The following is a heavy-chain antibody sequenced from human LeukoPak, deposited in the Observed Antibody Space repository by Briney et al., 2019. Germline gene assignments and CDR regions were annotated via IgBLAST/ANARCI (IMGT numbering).Heavy chain of an antibody. CDR3: ARSSSWELTYYFDY. CDR1: GYTFTGYY. CDR2: INPNSGGT. J-gene: IGHJ4*02. D-gene: IGHD1-26*01. Sequence: ASVKVSCKASGYTFTGYYMHWVRQAPGQGLEWMGWINPNSGGTNYAQKFQGRVTITRDTSASTAYMELSSLRSEDTAVYYCARSSSWELTYYFDYWGQGTLVTVSS. V-gene: IGHV1-2*02.